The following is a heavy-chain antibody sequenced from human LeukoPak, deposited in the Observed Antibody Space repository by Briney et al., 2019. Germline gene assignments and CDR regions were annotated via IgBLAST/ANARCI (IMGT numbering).Heavy chain of an antibody. CDR1: GFTFSSSA. CDR3: AKQLGYCSDGSCYFPY. D-gene: IGHD2-15*01. V-gene: IGHV3-23*01. J-gene: IGHJ4*02. Sequence: GGSLRLSGAASGFTFSSSAMSWVRQAPGKGLEWVSAISNNGGYTYYADSVQGRFTISRDNSKSTLCLQMNSLRAEDTAVYYCAKQLGYCSDGSCYFPYWGQGTLVTVSS. CDR2: ISNNGGYT.